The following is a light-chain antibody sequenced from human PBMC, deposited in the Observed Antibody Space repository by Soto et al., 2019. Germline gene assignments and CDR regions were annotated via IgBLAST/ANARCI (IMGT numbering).Light chain of an antibody. J-gene: IGLJ2*01. Sequence: QSVLTQPPSASGSPGQSVTISCTGTSSDVGGYNYVSWYQQHPGKAPKLMIYEVNKRPSGVPDRFSGSKSGNTASLTVFVLQAEDEADYYCSSYAGSDSVVFGGGTKLTVL. CDR1: SSDVGGYNY. CDR3: SSYAGSDSVV. V-gene: IGLV2-8*01. CDR2: EVN.